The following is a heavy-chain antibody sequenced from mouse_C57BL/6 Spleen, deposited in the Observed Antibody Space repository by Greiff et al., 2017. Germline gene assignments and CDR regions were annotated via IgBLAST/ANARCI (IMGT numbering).Heavy chain of an antibody. D-gene: IGHD2-5*01. CDR3: ARDYSNYDAMDY. CDR1: GYTFTSYN. CDR2: IYPGNGYT. V-gene: IGHV1-12*01. J-gene: IGHJ4*01. Sequence: LQESGAELVRPGASVKMSCKASGYTFTSYNMHWVKQTPRQGLEWIGAIYPGNGYTSYNQKFKGKATLTVDKSSSTAYMQLSSLTSEDSAVYFCARDYSNYDAMDYWGQGTSVTVSS.